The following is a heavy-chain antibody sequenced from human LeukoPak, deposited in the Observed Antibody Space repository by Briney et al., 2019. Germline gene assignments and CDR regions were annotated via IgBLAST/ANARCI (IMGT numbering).Heavy chain of an antibody. J-gene: IGHJ5*02. CDR2: GDYSGST. V-gene: IGHV4-59*08. Sequence: PSETLSLTCILSGGFISGYYWTWIRQSPGKGLEWIGYGDYSGSTNYNPSLKSRVTISVDTSKNQFSLKLSSVTAADTAVYYCARLLWFGELSVNWFDPWGQGTLVAVSS. D-gene: IGHD3-10*01. CDR1: GGFISGYY. CDR3: ARLLWFGELSVNWFDP.